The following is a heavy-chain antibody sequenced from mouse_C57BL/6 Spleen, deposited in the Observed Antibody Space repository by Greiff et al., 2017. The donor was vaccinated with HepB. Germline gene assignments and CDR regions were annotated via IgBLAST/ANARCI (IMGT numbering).Heavy chain of an antibody. Sequence: VKLQQPGAELVKPGASVKLSCKASGYTFTSYWMQWVKQRPGQGLEWIGEIDPSDSYTNYNQKFKGKATLTVDTSSSTAYMQLSSLTSEDSAVYYCARYHDYDGWGDYFDYWGQGTTLTVSS. CDR3: ARYHDYDGWGDYFDY. V-gene: IGHV1-50*01. CDR2: IDPSDSYT. D-gene: IGHD2-4*01. J-gene: IGHJ2*01. CDR1: GYTFTSYW.